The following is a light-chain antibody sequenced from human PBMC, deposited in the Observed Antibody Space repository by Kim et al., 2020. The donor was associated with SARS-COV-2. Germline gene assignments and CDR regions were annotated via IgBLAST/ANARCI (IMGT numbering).Light chain of an antibody. CDR2: ATS. CDR1: QGISNY. CDR3: QKYDSAPWT. V-gene: IGKV1-27*01. Sequence: ASVGDEVTITGRASQGISNYLALYQQKPGKAPKLLIYATSTLQSGVPSRFRGSRSGTDCTLIITTLQPEDVATYYCQKYDSAPWTFGQGTKVDIK. J-gene: IGKJ1*01.